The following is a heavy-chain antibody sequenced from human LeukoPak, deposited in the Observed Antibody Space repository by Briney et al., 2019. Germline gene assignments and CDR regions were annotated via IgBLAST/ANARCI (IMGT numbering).Heavy chain of an antibody. CDR3: ARRDIVVVPAAIGYNWFDP. J-gene: IGHJ5*02. D-gene: IGHD2-2*02. Sequence: SETLSLTCTVSGGSISSYYWGWIRQPPGKGLEWIGSIYYSGSTYYNPSLKSRVTISVDTSKNQFSLKLSSVTAADTAVYYCARRDIVVVPAAIGYNWFDPWGQGTLVTVSS. V-gene: IGHV4-39*01. CDR1: GGSISSYY. CDR2: IYYSGST.